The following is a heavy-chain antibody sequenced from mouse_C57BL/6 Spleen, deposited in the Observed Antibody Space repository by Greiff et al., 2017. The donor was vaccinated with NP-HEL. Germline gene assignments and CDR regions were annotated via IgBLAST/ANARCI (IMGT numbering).Heavy chain of an antibody. J-gene: IGHJ4*01. Sequence: EVNLVESGEGLVKPGGSLKLSCAASGFTFSSYAMSWVRQTPEKRLEWVAYISSGGDYIYYADTVKGRFTISRDNARNTLYLQMSSLKSEDTAMYYCTRRYGSSHGAMDYWGQGTSVTVSS. D-gene: IGHD1-1*01. CDR2: ISSGGDYI. V-gene: IGHV5S21*01. CDR3: TRRYGSSHGAMDY. CDR1: GFTFSSYA.